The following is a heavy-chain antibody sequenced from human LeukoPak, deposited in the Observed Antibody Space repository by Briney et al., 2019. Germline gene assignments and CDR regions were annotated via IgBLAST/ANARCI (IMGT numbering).Heavy chain of an antibody. CDR2: IYTGGNT. Sequence: GGSLRLSCAASGFTVSGNYMSWVRQAPGKGLDWVSIIYTGGNTHYADSVKGRFTISRDSSKNTLYLQMNSLRVEDTAVYYCTREFPSGSFDYWGQGTLVTVSS. CDR3: TREFPSGSFDY. V-gene: IGHV3-53*01. J-gene: IGHJ4*02. D-gene: IGHD1-26*01. CDR1: GFTVSGNY.